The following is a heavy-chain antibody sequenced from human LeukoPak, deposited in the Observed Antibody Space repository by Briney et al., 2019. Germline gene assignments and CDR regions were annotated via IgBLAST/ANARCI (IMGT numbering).Heavy chain of an antibody. V-gene: IGHV1-2*02. CDR1: GYTFTGYY. Sequence: ASVTVSFKASGYTFTGYYMHWVRQAPGQGLEWMGWINPNSGGTNYAQKFQGRVTMTRDTSISTAYMELSRLRSDDTAVYYCARDLCSSTSCTVSANYYYYGMDVWGQGTTVTVSS. D-gene: IGHD2-2*01. CDR2: INPNSGGT. J-gene: IGHJ6*02. CDR3: ARDLCSSTSCTVSANYYYYGMDV.